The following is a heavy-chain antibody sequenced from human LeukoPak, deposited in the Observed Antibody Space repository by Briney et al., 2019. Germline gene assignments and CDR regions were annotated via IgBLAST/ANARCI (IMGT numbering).Heavy chain of an antibody. CDR2: ISAGADVI. D-gene: IGHD1-1*01. J-gene: IGHJ3*02. Sequence: PGGSLSLSCAATGFTFSSYSMNWARQAPGKRLEWVSGISAGADVIFYADPVKGRFPISRDNSKNTLYLQMNSLRAEDSAEYYCAKSLLTTATGTGRAFDIWGQGTMVTVSA. CDR1: GFTFSSYS. V-gene: IGHV3-23*01. CDR3: AKSLLTTATGTGRAFDI.